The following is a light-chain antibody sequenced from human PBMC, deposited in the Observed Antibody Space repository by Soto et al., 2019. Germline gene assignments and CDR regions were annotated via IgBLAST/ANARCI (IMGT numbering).Light chain of an antibody. Sequence: DIQMTQSPSSLSASVGDRVTITCQASQGINNYLNWYQRKPGKAPKLLIYDASNLETGVPSRFSGSGSGTHYTFTISSLQPEDTATYFCQHYDNVPSYTFGQGTQLEIK. CDR1: QGINNY. J-gene: IGKJ2*01. V-gene: IGKV1-33*01. CDR3: QHYDNVPSYT. CDR2: DAS.